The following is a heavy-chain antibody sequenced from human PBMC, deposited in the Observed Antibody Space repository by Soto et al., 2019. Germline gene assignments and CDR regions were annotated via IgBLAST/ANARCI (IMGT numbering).Heavy chain of an antibody. CDR2: ISHRGST. V-gene: IGHV4-34*01. Sequence: QVQLQQWGAGLLKPSETLSLTCAVSGGSFSAHYWSWIRQPPGKGLEWIGEISHRGSTNYNPSLKTRVTISVDTSKTQFSLRLTSVTAAATAVYFCARAGRLGYCTNGVCPFDFWGRGTLVTVSS. CDR1: GGSFSAHY. D-gene: IGHD2-8*01. CDR3: ARAGRLGYCTNGVCPFDF. J-gene: IGHJ4*01.